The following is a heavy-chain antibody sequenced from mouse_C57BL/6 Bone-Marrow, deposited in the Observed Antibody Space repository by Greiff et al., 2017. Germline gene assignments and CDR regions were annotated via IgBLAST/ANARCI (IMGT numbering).Heavy chain of an antibody. Sequence: VQLQQSGAELVRPGASVKLSCTASGFNIKDDYMHWVKQRPEQGLEWIGWLDPENGDTEYASKFQGKATITADTSSNTAYLQLSSLTSEDTAVYYCTTLPYYYGSSFAYWGQGTLVTVSA. CDR3: TTLPYYYGSSFAY. CDR2: LDPENGDT. D-gene: IGHD1-1*01. J-gene: IGHJ3*01. CDR1: GFNIKDDY. V-gene: IGHV14-4*01.